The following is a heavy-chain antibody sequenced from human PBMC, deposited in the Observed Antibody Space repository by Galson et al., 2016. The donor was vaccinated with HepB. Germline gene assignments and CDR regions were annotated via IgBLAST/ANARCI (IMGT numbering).Heavy chain of an antibody. CDR2: ISAYNGNT. J-gene: IGHJ4*02. D-gene: IGHD5-18*01. CDR3: ARDVSTGTAMIIAAY. V-gene: IGHV1-18*01. CDR1: GYTFTTYG. Sequence: SVKVSCKASGYTFTTYGITWVRQAPGEGLEWVGWISAYNGNTKYAQKLQARVTMTTDTSTRTAYMELRSLRSDDKAVYYCARDVSTGTAMIIAAYWGQGTLVTVSS.